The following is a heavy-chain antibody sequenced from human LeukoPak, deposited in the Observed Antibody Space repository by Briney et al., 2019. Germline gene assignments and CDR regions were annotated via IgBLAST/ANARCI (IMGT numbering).Heavy chain of an antibody. J-gene: IGHJ4*02. CDR1: GGSTSTYY. D-gene: IGHD6-6*01. CDR3: ARAAWSSSGGFDY. V-gene: IGHV4-59*12. Sequence: PSETLSLTCTVSGGSTSTYYWTWIRQPPGKGLEWIGYIYYGGSTNYNPSLKSRVTISVDTSKNQFSLKLSSVTAADTAVYYCARAAWSSSGGFDYWGQGTLVTVSS. CDR2: IYYGGST.